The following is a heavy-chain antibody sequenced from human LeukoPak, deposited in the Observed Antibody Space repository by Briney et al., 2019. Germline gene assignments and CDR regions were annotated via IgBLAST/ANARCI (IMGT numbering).Heavy chain of an antibody. V-gene: IGHV3-21*01. Sequence: GGSLRLSCAASGFTFSSYSMNWVRQAPGKGLEWVSSISSSSSYIYYADSVKGRFTISRDNAKNSLYLQMNSLRAEDTAVYYCARVWSGCSSTSCYSGYWGQRTLVTVSS. CDR2: ISSSSSYI. CDR1: GFTFSSYS. CDR3: ARVWSGCSSTSCYSGY. J-gene: IGHJ4*02. D-gene: IGHD2-2*01.